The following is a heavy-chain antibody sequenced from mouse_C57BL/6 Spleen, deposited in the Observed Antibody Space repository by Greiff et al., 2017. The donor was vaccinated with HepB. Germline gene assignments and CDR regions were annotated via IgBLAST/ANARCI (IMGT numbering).Heavy chain of an antibody. CDR2: LSSGGDYI. CDR1: GFTFSSYA. V-gene: IGHV5-9-1*02. J-gene: IGHJ1*03. CDR3: TRVHYYGSSFFDV. Sequence: EVHLVESGAGLVKPGGSLKLSCAASGFTFSSYAMSWVRPTPEKRLEWVAYLSSGGDYIYYAATVKGRLTISRDNARNTLYLQMSSLKSEDTAMYYCTRVHYYGSSFFDVWGTGTTVTVSS. D-gene: IGHD1-1*01.